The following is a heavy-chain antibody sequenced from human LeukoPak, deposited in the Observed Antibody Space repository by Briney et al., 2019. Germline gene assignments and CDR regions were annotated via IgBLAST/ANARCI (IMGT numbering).Heavy chain of an antibody. Sequence: PGGSLRLSCAASGFIFDDYAMHWVRQAPGKGLEWVSGISWNSDSIDYANSVKGRFTISRDNAKSSLYLQMNSLGAEDTAVYYCARESELLWFGELQKPFYFDFWGQGTLVTVSS. J-gene: IGHJ4*02. CDR3: ARESELLWFGELQKPFYFDF. CDR2: ISWNSDSI. CDR1: GFIFDDYA. D-gene: IGHD3-10*01. V-gene: IGHV3-9*01.